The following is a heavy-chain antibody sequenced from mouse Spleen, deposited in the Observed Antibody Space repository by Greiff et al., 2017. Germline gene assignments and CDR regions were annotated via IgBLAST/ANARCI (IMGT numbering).Heavy chain of an antibody. CDR3: ARHEEYNWYFDV. CDR2: ISGGGGNT. CDR1: GFTFSSYT. V-gene: IGHV5-9*01. Sequence: DVQLVESGGGLVKPGGSLKLSCAASGFTFSSYTMSWVRQTPEKRLEWVATISGGGGNTYYPDSVKGRFTISRDNAKNTLYLQMSSLRSEDTALYYCARHEEYNWYFDVWGTGTTVTVSS. D-gene: IGHD2-10*02. J-gene: IGHJ1*03.